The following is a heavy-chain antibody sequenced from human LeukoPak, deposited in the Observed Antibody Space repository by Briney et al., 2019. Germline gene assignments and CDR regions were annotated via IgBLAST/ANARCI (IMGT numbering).Heavy chain of an antibody. Sequence: SETLSLTCAISGGSISSSNWWTWVRQPPGRGLEWVGEIYLRGNTNYNPSLESRATISVDESKTQLSLRLESVTAAGTAVYYCARGTITTVTDSWGPGTLVTVSS. CDR3: ARGTITTVTDS. CDR2: IYLRGNT. V-gene: IGHV4-4*02. CDR1: GGSISSSNW. D-gene: IGHD4-17*01. J-gene: IGHJ4*02.